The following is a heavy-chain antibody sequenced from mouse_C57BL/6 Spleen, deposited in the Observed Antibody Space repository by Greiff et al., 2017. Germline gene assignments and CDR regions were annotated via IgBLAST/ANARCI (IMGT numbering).Heavy chain of an antibody. J-gene: IGHJ2*01. CDR2: ISYDGSN. Sequence: EVQLQQSGPGLVKPSQSLSLTCSVTGYSITRGYYWNWIRQFPGNKLEWMGYISYDGSNKYNPSLKNRISITRDTSKNQFFLKLNSVTTEDTATYYCARDDGYHLYYFDYWGQGTTLTVSS. D-gene: IGHD2-3*01. V-gene: IGHV3-6*01. CDR3: ARDDGYHLYYFDY. CDR1: GYSITRGYY.